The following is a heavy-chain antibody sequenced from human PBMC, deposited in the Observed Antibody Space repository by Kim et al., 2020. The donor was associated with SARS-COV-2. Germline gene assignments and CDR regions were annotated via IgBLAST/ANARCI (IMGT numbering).Heavy chain of an antibody. V-gene: IGHV1-46*01. D-gene: IGHD2-2*01. CDR3: VKEASRLKDFDF. J-gene: IGHJ4*02. Sequence: YAQKFQRRVTMTSDTSANTVYMEVSSLRSEDTAIYYCVKEASRLKDFDFWGQGTLVIVSS.